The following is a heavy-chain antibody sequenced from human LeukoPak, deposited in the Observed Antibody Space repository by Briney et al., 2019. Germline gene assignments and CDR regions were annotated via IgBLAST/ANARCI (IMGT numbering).Heavy chain of an antibody. CDR3: ARAYSSSWYDAVYFDY. Sequence: ASVKVSCKASGGTFSSYAISWVLQAPGQGLEWMGRIIPIFGTANYAQKFQGRVTITTDESTSTAYMELSSLRSEDTAVYYCARAYSSSWYDAVYFDYWGQGTLVTVSS. CDR1: GGTFSSYA. CDR2: IIPIFGTA. D-gene: IGHD6-13*01. V-gene: IGHV1-69*05. J-gene: IGHJ4*02.